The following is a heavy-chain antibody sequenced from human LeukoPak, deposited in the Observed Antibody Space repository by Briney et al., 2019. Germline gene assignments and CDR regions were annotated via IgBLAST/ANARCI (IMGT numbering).Heavy chain of an antibody. D-gene: IGHD5-18*01. V-gene: IGHV1-2*02. CDR1: GYTFTGYY. CDR3: ARVTPPRYSYGEYFDY. Sequence: ASVKVSCKASGYTFTGYYMHWVRQAPGQGLEWMGWINPNSGGTNYAQKFQGRVTMTRDMSTSTVYMELSSLRSEDTAVYYCARVTPPRYSYGEYFDYWGQGTLVTVSS. J-gene: IGHJ4*02. CDR2: INPNSGGT.